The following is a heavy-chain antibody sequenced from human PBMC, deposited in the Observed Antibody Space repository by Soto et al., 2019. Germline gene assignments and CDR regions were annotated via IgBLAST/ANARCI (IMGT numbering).Heavy chain of an antibody. CDR1: GGSISGYY. CDR3: ARQQLLPFYYALAV. Sequence: QVQLQESGPGLVKPSDTLSLTCNVSGGSISGYYWSWIRQSPGKGLEYIGYIYYRGSTNYNSSLKSRVTMSVDTSRNQFSLKMNSVTAADTAVYYCARQQLLPFYYALAVWGQGTTVTVSS. V-gene: IGHV4-59*07. D-gene: IGHD1-26*01. CDR2: IYYRGST. J-gene: IGHJ6*02.